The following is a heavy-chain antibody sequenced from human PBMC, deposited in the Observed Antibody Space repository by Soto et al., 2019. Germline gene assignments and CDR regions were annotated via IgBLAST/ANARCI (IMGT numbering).Heavy chain of an antibody. Sequence: SETLSLTCAVYGGSFSGYYWSWIRQPPGKGLEWIGEINHSGSTNYNPSLKSRVTISVDTSKNQFSLKLSSVTAADTAVYYCARGINFWRTYLDYWGQGTLVTVSS. V-gene: IGHV4-34*01. CDR3: ARGINFWRTYLDY. D-gene: IGHD3-3*01. CDR1: GGSFSGYY. J-gene: IGHJ4*02. CDR2: INHSGST.